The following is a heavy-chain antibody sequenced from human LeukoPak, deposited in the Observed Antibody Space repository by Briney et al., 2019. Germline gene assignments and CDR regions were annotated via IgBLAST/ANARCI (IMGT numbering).Heavy chain of an antibody. CDR3: ARGSSGYLFDY. D-gene: IGHD3-22*01. Sequence: ASVKVSCKASGGTFSSYAISWVRQAPGQGLEWMGGIIPIFGTANYAQKFQGRVTITTDESTSTAYMELSNLRSEDTAVYYCARGSSGYLFDYWGQGTLVTVSS. CDR2: IIPIFGTA. CDR1: GGTFSSYA. J-gene: IGHJ4*02. V-gene: IGHV1-69*05.